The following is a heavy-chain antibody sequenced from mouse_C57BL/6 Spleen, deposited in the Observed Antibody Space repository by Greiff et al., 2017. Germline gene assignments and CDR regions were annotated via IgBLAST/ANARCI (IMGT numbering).Heavy chain of an antibody. CDR2: ISNGGGST. D-gene: IGHD1-1*01. V-gene: IGHV5-12*01. Sequence: EVKVVESGGGLVQPGGSLKLSCAASGFTFSDYYMYWVRQTPEKRLEWVAYISNGGGSTYYPDTVKGRFTISRDNAKNTLYLQMSRLKSEDTAMYYCARPHYYGSSPWFAYWGQGTLVTVSA. CDR3: ARPHYYGSSPWFAY. J-gene: IGHJ3*01. CDR1: GFTFSDYY.